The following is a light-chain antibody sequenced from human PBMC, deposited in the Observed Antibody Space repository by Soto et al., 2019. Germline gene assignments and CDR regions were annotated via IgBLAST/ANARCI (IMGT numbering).Light chain of an antibody. CDR1: SGSIASNY. V-gene: IGLV6-57*04. J-gene: IGLJ2*01. CDR2: EDN. CDR3: QSYDSSNHVV. Sequence: LTQPNSVSESPGKTVTISCTRSSGSIASNYVQWYQQRPGSAPTTVIYEDNQRPSGVPDRFSGSIDSSSNSASLTISGLKTEDEADYYCQSYDSSNHVVFGGGTKLTVL.